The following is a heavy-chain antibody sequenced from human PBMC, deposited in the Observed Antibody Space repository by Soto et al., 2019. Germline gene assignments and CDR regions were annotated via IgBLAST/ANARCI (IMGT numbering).Heavy chain of an antibody. CDR2: INPYSGNT. D-gene: IGHD6-13*01. Sequence: GASVKVSCKASGYTFTSYGISWVRQAPGQGLEWMGIINPYSGNTNYPQKFQGRVTMTRDTSTSTFYMELSGLMSEDTAVYYCSKPGRVAAAAGEGGFDPWGQGTLVPVSS. CDR3: SKPGRVAAAAGEGGFDP. CDR1: GYTFTSYG. J-gene: IGHJ5*02. V-gene: IGHV1-46*03.